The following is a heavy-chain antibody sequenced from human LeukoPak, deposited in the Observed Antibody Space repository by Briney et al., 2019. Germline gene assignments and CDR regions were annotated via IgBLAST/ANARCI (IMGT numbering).Heavy chain of an antibody. Sequence: GGSLRLSXAASGFTFSNAWMSWVRQAPGKGLEWVGRIKSKTDGGTTDYAAPVKGRFTISRDDSKNTLYLQMNSLKTEDTAVYYCTTGRPVGIVPAAGDFHWGQGTLVTVSS. J-gene: IGHJ4*02. D-gene: IGHD2-2*01. CDR3: TTGRPVGIVPAAGDFH. CDR1: GFTFSNAW. CDR2: IKSKTDGGTT. V-gene: IGHV3-15*01.